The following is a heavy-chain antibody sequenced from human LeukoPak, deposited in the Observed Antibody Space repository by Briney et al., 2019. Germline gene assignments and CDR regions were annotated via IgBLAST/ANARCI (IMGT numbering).Heavy chain of an antibody. Sequence: PGKPLRLSCAASGFTFSHYAMGWVRQAPGKGLEWVSTISDSGGATHYADSVKGRFTISRDNSKNTLYLQMNSLRVEDTAVYYCAKDVGVILFDYWGQGTLVTVSS. J-gene: IGHJ4*02. CDR2: ISDSGGAT. CDR3: AKDVGVILFDY. V-gene: IGHV3-23*01. D-gene: IGHD2-21*01. CDR1: GFTFSHYA.